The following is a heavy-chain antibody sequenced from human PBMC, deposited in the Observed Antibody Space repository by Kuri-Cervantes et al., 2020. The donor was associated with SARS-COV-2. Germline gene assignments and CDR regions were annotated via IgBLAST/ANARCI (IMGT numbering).Heavy chain of an antibody. J-gene: IGHJ4*02. CDR2: ISSSSYI. CDR1: GSTFSSYE. Sequence: GESLKISCAASGSTFSSYEMNWVRQAPGKGLEWVSSISSSSYIYYADSVKGRFTISRDNAKNSLYLQMNSLRAEDTAVYYCARSTDYGDDGYFDYWGQGNLVHVAS. CDR3: ARSTDYGDDGYFDY. V-gene: IGHV3-21*01. D-gene: IGHD4-17*01.